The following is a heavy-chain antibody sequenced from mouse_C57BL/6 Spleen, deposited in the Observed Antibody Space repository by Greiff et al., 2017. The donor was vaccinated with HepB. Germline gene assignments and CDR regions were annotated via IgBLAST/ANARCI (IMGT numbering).Heavy chain of an antibody. CDR3: ARGILRYHYFDY. Sequence: EVQRVESGGGLVKPGGSLKLSCAASGFTFSDYGMHWVRQAPEKGLEWVAYISSGSSTIYYADTVKGRFTISRDNAKNTLFLQMTSLRSEDTAMYYCARGILRYHYFDYWGQGTTLTVSS. CDR2: ISSGSSTI. J-gene: IGHJ2*01. CDR1: GFTFSDYG. D-gene: IGHD1-1*01. V-gene: IGHV5-17*01.